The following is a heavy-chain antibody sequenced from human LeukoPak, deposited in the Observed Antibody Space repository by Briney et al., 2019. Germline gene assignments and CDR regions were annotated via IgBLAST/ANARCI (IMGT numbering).Heavy chain of an antibody. D-gene: IGHD3-22*01. CDR3: ARRDPITMRGRDDY. CDR1: GYTFTGYY. V-gene: IGHV1-2*02. CDR2: INPNSGGT. J-gene: IGHJ4*02. Sequence: ASVKVSCKASGYTFTGYYMHWVRQAPGQGLEWMGWINPNSGGTNYAQKFQGRVTMTRDTSISTAYMELSRLRSDDTAVYYCARRDPITMRGRDDYWGQGTLVTVSS.